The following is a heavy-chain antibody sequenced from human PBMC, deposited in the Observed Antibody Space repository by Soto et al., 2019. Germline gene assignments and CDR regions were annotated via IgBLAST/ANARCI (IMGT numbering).Heavy chain of an antibody. Sequence: QVQLVEAGGGVVQPGRSLRLSCAASGFTFNSYGMHWVRQAPGKGLEWVAVIWYDGSNKYYADSVKGRFTISRDNSKNTLYLQMNSLRAEDTAVYYCARDFRVRGVITYYFDYWGQGTLVTVSS. CDR2: IWYDGSNK. D-gene: IGHD3-10*01. CDR1: GFTFNSYG. CDR3: ARDFRVRGVITYYFDY. V-gene: IGHV3-33*01. J-gene: IGHJ4*02.